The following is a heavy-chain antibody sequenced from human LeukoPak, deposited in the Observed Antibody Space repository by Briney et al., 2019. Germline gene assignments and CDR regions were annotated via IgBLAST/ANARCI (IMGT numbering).Heavy chain of an antibody. J-gene: IGHJ3*02. CDR1: GYFISSGYY. CDR3: ARGKNAFDI. CDR2: IYHSGST. Sequence: PSETLSLTCTVSGYFISSGYYWGWIRQPPGKGLEWIGSIYHSGSTYYNPSLKSRVTISVDTSKNQFSLKLSSVTAADTAVYYCARGKNAFDIWGQGTMVTVSS. V-gene: IGHV4-38-2*02.